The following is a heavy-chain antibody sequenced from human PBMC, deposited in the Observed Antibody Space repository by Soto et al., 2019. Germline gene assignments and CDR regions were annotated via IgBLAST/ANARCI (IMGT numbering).Heavy chain of an antibody. CDR1: GFTFSGSA. CDR2: IRSKANSYAT. D-gene: IGHD6-19*01. CDR3: TRPKYSSGWYPGNGMDV. J-gene: IGHJ6*02. Sequence: EVQLVESGGGLVQPGGSLKLSCAASGFTFSGSAMHWVRQASGKGLEWVGRIRSKANSYATAYAASVKGRFTISRDDSKNTAYLQMNSLKTEDTAVYYCTRPKYSSGWYPGNGMDVWGQGTTVTVSS. V-gene: IGHV3-73*02.